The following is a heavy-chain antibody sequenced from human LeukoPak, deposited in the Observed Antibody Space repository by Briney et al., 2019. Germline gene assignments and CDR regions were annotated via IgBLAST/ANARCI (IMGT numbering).Heavy chain of an antibody. V-gene: IGHV4-34*01. J-gene: IGHJ4*02. Sequence: SETLSLTCAVYGGSFSGYYWSWIRQPPGKGLEWIGSIYYSGSTYYNPSLKSRVTISVGTSKNQFSLKLSSVTAADTAVYYCADGDYVWGSLDYWGQGTLVTVSS. CDR1: GGSFSGYY. D-gene: IGHD3-16*01. CDR2: IYYSGST. CDR3: ADGDYVWGSLDY.